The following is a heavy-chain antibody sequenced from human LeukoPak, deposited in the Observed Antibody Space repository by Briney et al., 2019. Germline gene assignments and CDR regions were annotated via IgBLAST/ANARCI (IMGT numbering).Heavy chain of an antibody. CDR2: INHSGST. CDR3: ARGRGYSYGYGHTTSLDY. Sequence: SETLSLTCAVYGGSFSGYYWSWIRQPPGKGLEWIGEINHSGSTNYNPSPKSRVTISVDTSKNQFSLKLSSVTAADTAVYYCARGRGYSYGYGHTTSLDYWGQGTLVTVSS. D-gene: IGHD5-18*01. CDR1: GGSFSGYY. V-gene: IGHV4-34*01. J-gene: IGHJ4*02.